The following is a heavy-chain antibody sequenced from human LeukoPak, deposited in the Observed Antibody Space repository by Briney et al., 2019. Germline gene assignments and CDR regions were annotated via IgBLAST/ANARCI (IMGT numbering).Heavy chain of an antibody. J-gene: IGHJ5*02. CDR1: GGSISSYY. CDR3: ARLVSRWFDP. V-gene: IGHV4-59*08. CDR2: IYYSGST. D-gene: IGHD2-21*02. Sequence: SETLSLTCTVSGGSISSYYWSWIRQPPGKGLGWIGYIYYSGSTNYNPSLKSRVTISVDTSKNQFSLKLSSVTAADTAVYYCARLVSRWFDPWGQGTLVTVSS.